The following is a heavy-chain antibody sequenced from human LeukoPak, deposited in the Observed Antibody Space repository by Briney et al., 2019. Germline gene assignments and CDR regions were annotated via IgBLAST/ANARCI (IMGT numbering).Heavy chain of an antibody. V-gene: IGHV3-21*01. Sequence: PGGSLRLSCAASGFTFSSYSMNWVRQAPGKGLEWVSAISGSGADTYYADSVEGRFTISRDNAKNSLYLQMNSLRAEDTAVYYCARDPPCGGDCYISYYGMDVWGQGTTVTVSS. J-gene: IGHJ6*02. CDR1: GFTFSSYS. D-gene: IGHD2-21*02. CDR3: ARDPPCGGDCYISYYGMDV. CDR2: ISGSGADT.